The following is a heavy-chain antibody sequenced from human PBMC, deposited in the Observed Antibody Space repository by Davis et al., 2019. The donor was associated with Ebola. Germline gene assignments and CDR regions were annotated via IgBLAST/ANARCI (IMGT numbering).Heavy chain of an antibody. CDR2: IWYDGSNK. J-gene: IGHJ6*04. Sequence: GESLKISCAASGFTFSTYGMHWVRQAPGKGLEWVAVIWYDGSNKYYADSVKGRFTISRDNSKNTLYLPMNSLGAEDTAVYYCARGGDIVVVVAATDYYGMDVWGKGTTVTVSS. CDR1: GFTFSTYG. V-gene: IGHV3-33*01. CDR3: ARGGDIVVVVAATDYYGMDV. D-gene: IGHD2-15*01.